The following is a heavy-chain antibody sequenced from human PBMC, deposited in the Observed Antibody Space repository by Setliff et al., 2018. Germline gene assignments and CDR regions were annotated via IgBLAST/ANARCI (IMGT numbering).Heavy chain of an antibody. CDR1: GFTFKTYS. CDR2: ISGYNGNT. D-gene: IGHD5-18*01. Sequence: ASVKVSCKASGFTFKTYSFSWIRQAPGQGLEWVGWISGYNGNTIYAQKFQDRVTMTTDASTNTAYMELRSLGSDDTAVYYCATFRGYTYGYDYWGQGTLVTVSS. J-gene: IGHJ4*02. CDR3: ATFRGYTYGYDY. V-gene: IGHV1-18*01.